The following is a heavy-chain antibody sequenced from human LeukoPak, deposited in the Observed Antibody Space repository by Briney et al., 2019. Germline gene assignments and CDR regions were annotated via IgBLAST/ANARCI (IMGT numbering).Heavy chain of an antibody. Sequence: PSETLSLTCAVYGGSFSGYYWSWIRQPPGKGLEWIGEINHSGSTNYNPSLKSRVTISVDTSKNQFSLKLSSVTAADTAVYYCARVWGRYCSGGSCCGFRWFDPWGQGTLVTVSS. CDR2: INHSGST. J-gene: IGHJ5*02. CDR1: GGSFSGYY. D-gene: IGHD2-15*01. V-gene: IGHV4-34*01. CDR3: ARVWGRYCSGGSCCGFRWFDP.